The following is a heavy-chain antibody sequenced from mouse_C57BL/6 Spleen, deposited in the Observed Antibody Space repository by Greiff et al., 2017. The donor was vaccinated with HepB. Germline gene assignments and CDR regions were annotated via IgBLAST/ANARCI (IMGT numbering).Heavy chain of an antibody. CDR2: IDPSDSYT. D-gene: IGHD3-2*02. J-gene: IGHJ2*01. CDR3: ARTRGQLRLLDY. Sequence: QVQLQQPGAELVMPGASVKLSCKASGYTFTSYWMHWVKQSPGQGLEWIGEIDPSDSYTNYNQKFKGKSTLTVDKSSSTAYMQLSSLTSEDSAVYYCARTRGQLRLLDYWGQGTTLTVSS. CDR1: GYTFTSYW. V-gene: IGHV1-69*01.